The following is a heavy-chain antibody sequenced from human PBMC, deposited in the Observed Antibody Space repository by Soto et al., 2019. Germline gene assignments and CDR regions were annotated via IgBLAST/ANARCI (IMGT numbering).Heavy chain of an antibody. CDR1: GGTFSSYA. Sequence: QVQLVQSGAEVKKPGSSVKVSCKASGGTFSSYAISWVRQAPGQGLEWMGGIIPIFGTANYAQKFQGRVTITADESTSXXYXEXXSLRSEDTAVYYCARGDHITIFGVVMSLSYYGMDVWGQGTTVTVSS. D-gene: IGHD3-3*01. CDR3: ARGDHITIFGVVMSLSYYGMDV. CDR2: IIPIFGTA. J-gene: IGHJ6*02. V-gene: IGHV1-69*12.